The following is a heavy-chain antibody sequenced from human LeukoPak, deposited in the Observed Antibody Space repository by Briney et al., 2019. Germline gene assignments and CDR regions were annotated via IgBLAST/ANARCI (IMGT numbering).Heavy chain of an antibody. V-gene: IGHV3-53*01. D-gene: IGHD2-2*01. CDR1: GFTVSSNY. J-gene: IGHJ6*03. CDR3: ARVRSSTSYYYYMDV. Sequence: GGSLRLSCAASGFTVSSNYMSWVRQAPGKGLDWVSVIYSGGSTYYADSVKGRFTISRDNSKNTLYLQMNSLRAEDTAVYYCARVRSSTSYYYYMDVWGKGTTVTVSS. CDR2: IYSGGST.